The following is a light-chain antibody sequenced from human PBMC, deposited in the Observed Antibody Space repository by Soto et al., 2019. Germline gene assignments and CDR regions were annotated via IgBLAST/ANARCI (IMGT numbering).Light chain of an antibody. CDR2: LGS. V-gene: IGKV2-28*01. Sequence: VMTQSPVSLPVTLVQRASISFMSSEILLHSNGYNYLDWYLQKPGQSPQLLIYLGSNRASGVPDRFSGSGSGTDFTLKISRVEADDVGVYYCMQALQTQTFGQGTKVDIK. CDR3: MQALQTQT. CDR1: EILLHSNGYNY. J-gene: IGKJ1*01.